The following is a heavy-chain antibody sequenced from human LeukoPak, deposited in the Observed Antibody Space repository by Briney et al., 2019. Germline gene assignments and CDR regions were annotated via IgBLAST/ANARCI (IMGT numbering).Heavy chain of an antibody. CDR1: GDTFTTFY. J-gene: IGHJ1*01. V-gene: IGHV1-2*02. CDR3: ARELSMVGGVPGGGFQH. D-gene: IGHD3-10*01. CDR2: INPNSGGT. Sequence: ASVKVSCKASGDTFTTFYIHWVRQAPGQGLEWMGWINPNSGGTIYVQNFQGRVTMTRDTSGTTVYMDLSSLRSDDTAVYYCARELSMVGGVPGGGFQHWGQGTLVIVSS.